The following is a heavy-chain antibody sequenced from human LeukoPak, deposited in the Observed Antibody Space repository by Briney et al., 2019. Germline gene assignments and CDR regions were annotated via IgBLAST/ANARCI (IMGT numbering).Heavy chain of an antibody. CDR1: GFTFSSYA. J-gene: IGHJ4*02. Sequence: GGSLRLSCAASGFTFSSYAMSWVRQAPGKGLEWVSAISGSGGSTYYADSAKGRFTISRDNSKNTLYLQMNSLRAEDTAVYYCAKDLVYYYDSSGYPDYWGQGTLVTVSS. CDR3: AKDLVYYYDSSGYPDY. D-gene: IGHD3-22*01. V-gene: IGHV3-23*01. CDR2: ISGSGGST.